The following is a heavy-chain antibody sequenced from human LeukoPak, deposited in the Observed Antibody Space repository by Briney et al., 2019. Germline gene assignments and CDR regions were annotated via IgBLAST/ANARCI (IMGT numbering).Heavy chain of an antibody. D-gene: IGHD3-9*01. Sequence: TVKVSCKASGGTFSSYAISWVRQAPGQGLEWMGGIIPIFGTANYAQKFQGRVTITADESTSTAYMELSSLRSEDTAVYYCARSSSGDILTGRNEYFQHWGQGTLVTVSS. CDR1: GGTFSSYA. CDR2: IIPIFGTA. CDR3: ARSSSGDILTGRNEYFQH. V-gene: IGHV1-69*13. J-gene: IGHJ1*01.